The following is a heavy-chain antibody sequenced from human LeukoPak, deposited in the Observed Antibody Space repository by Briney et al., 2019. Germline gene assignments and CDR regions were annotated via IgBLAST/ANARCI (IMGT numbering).Heavy chain of an antibody. D-gene: IGHD6-13*01. J-gene: IGHJ4*02. V-gene: IGHV3-48*01. Sequence: GGSLRLSCAASGFTFSSYSMNWVRQAPGKGLEWVSYISSSSSTIYYADSVKGRFTISRDNAKNSLYLQMNSLRAEDTAVYYCAREHSSSWYLGYFDYWGQGTLVTVSS. CDR1: GFTFSSYS. CDR2: ISSSSSTI. CDR3: AREHSSSWYLGYFDY.